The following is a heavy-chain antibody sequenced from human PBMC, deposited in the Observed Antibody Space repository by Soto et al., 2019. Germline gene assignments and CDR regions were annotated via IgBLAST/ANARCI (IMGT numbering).Heavy chain of an antibody. Sequence: GGSLRLSCAASGFTFSSYSMHWVRQAPGKGLEWVAVISYDGSNKYYADSVKGRFTISRDNSKNTLYLQMNSLRAEDTAVYYCAKWGKSGGYSYGPYYYYYYGMDVWGQGTTVTVSS. CDR3: AKWGKSGGYSYGPYYYYYYGMDV. D-gene: IGHD5-18*01. V-gene: IGHV3-30*18. CDR1: GFTFSSYS. CDR2: ISYDGSNK. J-gene: IGHJ6*02.